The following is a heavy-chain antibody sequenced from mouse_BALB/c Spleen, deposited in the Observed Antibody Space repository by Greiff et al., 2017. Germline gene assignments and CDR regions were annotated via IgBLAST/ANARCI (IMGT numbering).Heavy chain of an antibody. CDR1: GFTFSSYA. D-gene: IGHD2-14*01. J-gene: IGHJ4*01. Sequence: EVKLVESGGGLVKPGGSLKLSCAASGFTFSSYAMSWVRQTPEKRLEWVASISSGGSTYYPDSVKGRFTISRDNARNILYLQMSSLRSEDTAMYYCARDRYGYAMDYWGQGTSVTVSS. CDR3: ARDRYGYAMDY. CDR2: ISSGGST. V-gene: IGHV5-6-5*01.